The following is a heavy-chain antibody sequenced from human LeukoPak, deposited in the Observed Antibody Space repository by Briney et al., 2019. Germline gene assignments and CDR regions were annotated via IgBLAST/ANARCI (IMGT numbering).Heavy chain of an antibody. V-gene: IGHV3-30*04. CDR2: ISYDGSNK. J-gene: IGHJ4*02. D-gene: IGHD3-16*01. Sequence: GGSLRLSCAASGFTFSSYAMHWVRQAPGKGLEWVAVISYDGSNKYYADSVKGRFTISRDNSKNTLYLQMNSLRAEDTAVYYCAREESTGLDSWGQGTLVTVSS. CDR3: AREESTGLDS. CDR1: GFTFSSYA.